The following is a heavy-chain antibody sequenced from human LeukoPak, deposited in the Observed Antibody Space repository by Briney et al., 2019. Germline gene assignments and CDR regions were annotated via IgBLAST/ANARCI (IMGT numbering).Heavy chain of an antibody. Sequence: SQTLSLTCAISEHSVSINTAAWNWIRQSPSRGLESLGRTYYRSKWYNDSAVSVKSRITINPDTSKNQSSLQLNSATPEDTAVYYCARGPGLRMGAFDIWGQGTVVSVSS. D-gene: IGHD4-17*01. CDR1: EHSVSINTAA. CDR2: TYYRSKWYN. J-gene: IGHJ3*02. V-gene: IGHV6-1*01. CDR3: ARGPGLRMGAFDI.